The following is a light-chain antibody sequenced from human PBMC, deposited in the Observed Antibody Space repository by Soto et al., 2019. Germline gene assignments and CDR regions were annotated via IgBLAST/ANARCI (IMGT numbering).Light chain of an antibody. CDR3: QQRRT. CDR1: QTVSSY. J-gene: IGKJ5*01. CDR2: DAS. V-gene: IGKV3-11*01. Sequence: EIVLTQSPATLSLSPGERATLSCRASQTVSSYLAWYQQKPGQAPRLLVYDASDRATGIPARFSGSGSGTDFTLPIGSLEPEDFAVYYCQQRRTFGQGTRLEIK.